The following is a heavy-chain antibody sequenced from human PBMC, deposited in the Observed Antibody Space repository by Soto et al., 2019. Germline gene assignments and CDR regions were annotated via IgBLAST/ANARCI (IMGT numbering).Heavy chain of an antibody. Sequence: SGPTLVNPTQTLTLTCTFSGFSLSTSGMRVSWIRQPPGKALEWLARIDWDDDKFYSTSLKTRLTISKDTSKNQVVLTMTNMDPVDTATYYCARMGTAAGDFDYWGQGTLVTVSS. J-gene: IGHJ4*02. V-gene: IGHV2-70*04. CDR1: GFSLSTSGMR. CDR2: IDWDDDK. CDR3: ARMGTAAGDFDY. D-gene: IGHD6-13*01.